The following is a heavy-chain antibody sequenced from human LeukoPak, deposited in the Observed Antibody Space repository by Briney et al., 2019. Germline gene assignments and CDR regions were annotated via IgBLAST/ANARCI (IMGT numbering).Heavy chain of an antibody. Sequence: GGSLRLSCAAYGVTFTSYSMSWVRQAPGKGLEWVSGTSDRGDYTYYADSVKGRFTISRDSSKNTLFLQMNSLRAKDTALYFCARKAQYNGHYPLDYWGQGTLVTVSS. CDR3: ARKAQYNGHYPLDY. D-gene: IGHD1-7*01. V-gene: IGHV3-23*01. CDR2: TSDRGDYT. CDR1: GVTFTSYS. J-gene: IGHJ4*02.